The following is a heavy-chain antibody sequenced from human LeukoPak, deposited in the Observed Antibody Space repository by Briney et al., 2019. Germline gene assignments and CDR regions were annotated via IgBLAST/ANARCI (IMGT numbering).Heavy chain of an antibody. D-gene: IGHD5-24*01. CDR3: ARGGNNYVHFDY. V-gene: IGHV3-7*04. CDR1: GFTFSIDW. CDR2: IKQDGSQK. Sequence: GGSLRLSCAASGFTFSIDWMNWVRQAPGRGLEWVASIKQDGSQKFYVDSVKGRFTISRDNAENSLYLQMNSLRAEDTAVYYCARGGNNYVHFDYWGQGTLVTVSS. J-gene: IGHJ4*02.